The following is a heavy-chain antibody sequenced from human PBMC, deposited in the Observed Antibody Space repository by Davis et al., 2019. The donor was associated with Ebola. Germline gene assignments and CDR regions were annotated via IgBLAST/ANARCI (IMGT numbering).Heavy chain of an antibody. CDR2: IYHSGST. D-gene: IGHD6-6*01. V-gene: IGHV4-30-2*01. CDR3: ARGYSSSGGWFDP. Sequence: MPSETLSLTCAVSGGSISSGDYCWSWIRQPPGKGLEWIGYIYHSGSTYYNPSLKSRVTISVDRSKNQFSLKLSSVTAADTAVYYCARGYSSSGGWFDPWGQGTLVTVSS. CDR1: GGSISSGDYC. J-gene: IGHJ5*02.